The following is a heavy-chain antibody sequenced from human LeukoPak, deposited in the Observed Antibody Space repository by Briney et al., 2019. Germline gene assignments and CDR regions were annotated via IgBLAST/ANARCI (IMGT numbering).Heavy chain of an antibody. V-gene: IGHV3-23*01. CDR3: AKGYYYGSGSYSYYYYGMDV. J-gene: IGHJ6*02. Sequence: GGSRRPSWAAAESTSSSYAISWVHQAPGKRLELVSGISGSGGNTYYADSVKGRFTISRDNSKNTLYLQMNSVRAEDTAVYYCAKGYYYGSGSYSYYYYGMDVWGQGTTVTVSS. CDR1: ESTSSSYA. CDR2: ISGSGGNT. D-gene: IGHD3-10*01.